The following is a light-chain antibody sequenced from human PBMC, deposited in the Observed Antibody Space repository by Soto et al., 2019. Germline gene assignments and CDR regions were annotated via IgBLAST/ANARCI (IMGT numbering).Light chain of an antibody. CDR3: QHYNNWPRT. V-gene: IGKV3-15*01. CDR2: GAS. J-gene: IGKJ1*01. Sequence: EIVMTQSPATLSVSPGERATLSCRASQSVSSNLAWYQQKPGQAPRLLIYGASTRATGSPARFSGSGSGTEFTLTISSLQSEDFAVYYCQHYNNWPRTFGQGTKVEIK. CDR1: QSVSSN.